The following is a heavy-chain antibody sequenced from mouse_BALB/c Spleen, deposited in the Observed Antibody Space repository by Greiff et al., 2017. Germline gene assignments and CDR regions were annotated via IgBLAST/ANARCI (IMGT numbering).Heavy chain of an antibody. CDR3: AREDWFAY. Sequence: QVQLKQPGAELVKPGASVKLSCKASGYTFTSYWMHWVKQRPGQGLEWIGEINPSNGRTNYNEKFKSKATLTVDKSSSTAYMQLSSLTSEDSAVYYCAREDWFAYRGQGTLVTVSA. J-gene: IGHJ3*01. V-gene: IGHV1S81*02. CDR2: INPSNGRT. CDR1: GYTFTSYW.